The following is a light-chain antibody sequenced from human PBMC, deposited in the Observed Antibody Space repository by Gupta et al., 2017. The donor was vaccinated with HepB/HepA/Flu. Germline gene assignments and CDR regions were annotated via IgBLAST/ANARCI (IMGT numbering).Light chain of an antibody. CDR3: CSYADNSRHV. CDR2: DVS. J-gene: IGLJ1*01. V-gene: IGLV2-11*01. CDR1: SSDVGTYNS. Sequence: QSALTQPPSVSGSPGQSVTISCTGTSSDVGTYNSVSWYQQHPGKAPKLMLFDVSKRPSGVPDRFSGSRSGNTTSLTISVLQAEDEADYYCCSYADNSRHVFGIGTKVTVL.